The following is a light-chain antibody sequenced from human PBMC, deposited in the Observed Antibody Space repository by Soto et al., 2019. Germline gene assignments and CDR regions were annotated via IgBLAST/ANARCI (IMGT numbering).Light chain of an antibody. CDR1: SSDVGGYNY. CDR3: SSYTICTLFIL. Sequence: QSVLTQPASVSGSPGQSITISCTGTSSDVGGYNYVSWYQQHPGKAPKLMIYDVSNRPSGVSNRFSGSKSGNTASLTISGLQAEDESDYYCSSYTICTLFILFGIGIK. V-gene: IGLV2-14*01. J-gene: IGLJ1*01. CDR2: DVS.